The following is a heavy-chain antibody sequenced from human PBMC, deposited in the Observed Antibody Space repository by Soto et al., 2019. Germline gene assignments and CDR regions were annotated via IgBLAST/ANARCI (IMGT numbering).Heavy chain of an antibody. V-gene: IGHV3-23*01. D-gene: IGHD3-22*01. CDR2: ISGSGGNS. CDR1: DCTFTGDG. Sequence: GGSLRLSFAAADCTFTGDGMIWVRKAPGKGLECVSTISGSGGNSYYADSVKGRFTISRDNSKNTLYLQMNSLRDEDTAVYYCAKDRSSGDQGRVRFDPWGQGTVVTVSS. CDR3: AKDRSSGDQGRVRFDP. J-gene: IGHJ5*02.